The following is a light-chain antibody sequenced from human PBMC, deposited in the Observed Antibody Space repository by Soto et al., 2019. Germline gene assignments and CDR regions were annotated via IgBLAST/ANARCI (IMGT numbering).Light chain of an antibody. CDR3: AAWDDSLDAGL. Sequence: QSVLTQPPSVSGAPGQRVIISCSGSTSNIGNRTVNWYQHLPGTAPKRLIYSNNQRPSGVPDRFSGSKSGTSASLAISGLQSEDEADYYCAAWDDSLDAGLFGGGTKLTVL. CDR1: TSNIGNRT. J-gene: IGLJ3*02. CDR2: SNN. V-gene: IGLV1-44*01.